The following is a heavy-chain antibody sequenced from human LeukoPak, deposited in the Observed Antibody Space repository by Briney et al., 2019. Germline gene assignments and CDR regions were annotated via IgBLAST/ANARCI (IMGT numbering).Heavy chain of an antibody. V-gene: IGHV4-4*07. CDR3: ARSSIAAAGIYYYYYGMDV. J-gene: IGHJ6*02. Sequence: PSETLSLTCTVSGGSISSYYWSWIRQPAGKGLEWIGRIYTSGSTNYNPSLKSRVTMSVDTSKNQFSLKLSSVTAADTAVYYCARSSIAAAGIYYYYYGMDVWGQGTTVTVSS. CDR1: GGSISSYY. D-gene: IGHD6-13*01. CDR2: IYTSGST.